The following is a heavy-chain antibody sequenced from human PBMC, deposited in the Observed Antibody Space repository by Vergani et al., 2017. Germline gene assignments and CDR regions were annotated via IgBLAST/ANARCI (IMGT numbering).Heavy chain of an antibody. Sequence: EVQLVESGGGLVQPGGSLRLSCAASGFTFSSYWMSWARQAPGKGLEWVANIKRDGSEKYYVDFVKGRFTISRDNVKNSLYLQMNSLRVEDTAVYYCAREDCTNGLCYDYWGQGTLVTVSS. V-gene: IGHV3-7*01. J-gene: IGHJ4*02. CDR3: AREDCTNGLCYDY. D-gene: IGHD2-8*01. CDR1: GFTFSSYW. CDR2: IKRDGSEK.